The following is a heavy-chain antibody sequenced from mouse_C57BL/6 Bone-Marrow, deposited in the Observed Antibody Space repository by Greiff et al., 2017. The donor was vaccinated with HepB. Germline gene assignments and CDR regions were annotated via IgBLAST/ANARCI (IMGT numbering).Heavy chain of an antibody. CDR3: ARESGYYGSSYLYWYFDV. J-gene: IGHJ1*03. D-gene: IGHD1-1*01. Sequence: DVQLQESGPGLVKPSQSLSLTCSVTGYSITSGYYWNWIRQFPGNKLEWMGYISYDGSNNYNPSLKNRISITRDTSKNQFFLKLNSVTTEDTATYYCARESGYYGSSYLYWYFDVWGTGTTVTVSS. CDR1: GYSITSGYY. CDR2: ISYDGSN. V-gene: IGHV3-6*01.